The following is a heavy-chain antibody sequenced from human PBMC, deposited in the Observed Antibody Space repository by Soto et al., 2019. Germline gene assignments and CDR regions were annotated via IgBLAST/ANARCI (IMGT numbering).Heavy chain of an antibody. J-gene: IGHJ6*02. D-gene: IGHD2-2*01. V-gene: IGHV1-58*02. CDR3: AAGRTGGSYYGMDV. CDR1: GGTFSSYT. Sequence: GASVKVSCKASGGTFSSYTISWVRQARGQGLEWIGWIVAGSGNTNYAQKFQERVTITRDMSTSTAYMVLSSLRSDDTAVYYCAAGRTGGSYYGMDVWGQGTTVTVSS. CDR2: IVAGSGNT.